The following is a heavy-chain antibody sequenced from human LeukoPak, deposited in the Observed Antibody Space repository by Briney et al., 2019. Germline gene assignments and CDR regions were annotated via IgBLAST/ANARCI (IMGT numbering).Heavy chain of an antibody. J-gene: IGHJ3*02. CDR3: ASWGPTMVRGVMAFDI. CDR1: GGSISSSSYY. D-gene: IGHD3-10*01. V-gene: IGHV4-39*01. Sequence: PSETLSLTCTVSGGSISSSSYYWGWIRQPPGKGLEWIGSIYYSGSTYYNPSLKSRVTISVDTSKNQFSLKLSSVTAADTAVYYCASWGPTMVRGVMAFDIWGQGTMVTVSS. CDR2: IYYSGST.